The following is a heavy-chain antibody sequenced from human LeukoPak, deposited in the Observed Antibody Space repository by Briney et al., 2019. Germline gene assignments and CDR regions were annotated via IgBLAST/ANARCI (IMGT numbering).Heavy chain of an antibody. CDR3: ARDVYDTTKLGYYFDY. D-gene: IGHD3-9*01. J-gene: IGHJ4*02. CDR2: IKQDGSEK. Sequence: GGSLRLSCAASGFTFSSYWMSWVRQAPGKGLEWVANIKQDGSEKYYVDSVKGRFTISRDNAKNSLYLQMNSLRAEDTAVYYCARDVYDTTKLGYYFDYWGQGNLVTVSS. CDR1: GFTFSSYW. V-gene: IGHV3-7*01.